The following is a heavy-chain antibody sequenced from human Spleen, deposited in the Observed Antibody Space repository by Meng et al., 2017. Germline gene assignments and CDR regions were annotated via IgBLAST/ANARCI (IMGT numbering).Heavy chain of an antibody. V-gene: IGHV3-7*01. CDR3: ARYRGGDY. Sequence: GGSLRLSCAVSGFTFSHDLMSWVRQAPGKGREWVASINEDGSQKYYVDSVKGRFTISRDNAKNPLYLQTSSLRAEDTAVYYCARYRGGDYWGQGTLVTVSS. J-gene: IGHJ4*02. D-gene: IGHD1-14*01. CDR2: INEDGSQK. CDR1: GFTFSHDL.